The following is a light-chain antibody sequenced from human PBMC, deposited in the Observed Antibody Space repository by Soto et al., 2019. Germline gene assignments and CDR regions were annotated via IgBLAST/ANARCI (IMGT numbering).Light chain of an antibody. J-gene: IGLJ1*01. V-gene: IGLV2-14*01. Sequence: QSVLTQPASVSGSPGQSITISCTGTSSDVGGYNYVSWYQQHPGKAPKLMIYDVSNRPSGVSNRFSDSKSGNTASLTISGLQAEDEADYYCSSYTSSSTLFYVFGTGTQLTVL. CDR1: SSDVGGYNY. CDR2: DVS. CDR3: SSYTSSSTLFYV.